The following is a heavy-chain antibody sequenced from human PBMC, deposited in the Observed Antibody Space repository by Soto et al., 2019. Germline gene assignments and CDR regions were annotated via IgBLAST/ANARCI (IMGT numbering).Heavy chain of an antibody. D-gene: IGHD3-10*01. J-gene: IGHJ3*02. CDR1: GFTFSSYA. CDR3: AKGGPTMVRGVIDAFDI. V-gene: IGHV3-23*01. Sequence: GGSLRLSCAASGFTFSSYAMSWVRQAPGKGLEWVSAISGSGGSTYYADSVKGRFTISRDNSKNTLYLQMNSLRAEDTAVYFCAKGGPTMVRGVIDAFDIWGQVTMVTVSS. CDR2: ISGSGGST.